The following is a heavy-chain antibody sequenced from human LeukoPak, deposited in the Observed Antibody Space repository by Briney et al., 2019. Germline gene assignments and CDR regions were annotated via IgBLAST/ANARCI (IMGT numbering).Heavy chain of an antibody. Sequence: GGSLRLSCAASGFTFSSYAMHWVRQVPGKGLEWVAVISYDGSNKYYADSVKGRFTISRDNSKNTLYLQMNSLRAEDTAVYYCARGTVLEWLLDYWGQGTLVTVSP. D-gene: IGHD3-3*01. J-gene: IGHJ4*02. V-gene: IGHV3-30*04. CDR1: GFTFSSYA. CDR2: ISYDGSNK. CDR3: ARGTVLEWLLDY.